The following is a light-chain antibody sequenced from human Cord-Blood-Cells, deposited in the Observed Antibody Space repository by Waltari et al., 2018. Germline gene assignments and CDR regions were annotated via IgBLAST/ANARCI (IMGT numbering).Light chain of an antibody. CDR3: QSYDSSLSVV. CDR1: RPTIGAGYD. CDR2: GNS. Sequence: QSVLTQPPSVSGAPGQRVTISCTGSRPTIGAGYDVHWYQQLPGTAPKLLIYGNSNRPSGVPDRFSGSKAGTSASLAITGLQAEDEADYYCQSYDSSLSVVFGGGTKLTVL. J-gene: IGLJ2*01. V-gene: IGLV1-40*01.